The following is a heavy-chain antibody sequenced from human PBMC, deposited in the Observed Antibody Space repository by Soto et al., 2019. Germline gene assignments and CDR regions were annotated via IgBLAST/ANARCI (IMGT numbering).Heavy chain of an antibody. J-gene: IGHJ4*02. CDR3: ATDRSSWYYFDY. CDR1: GYTLTELS. CDR2: FDPEDGKT. V-gene: IGHV1-24*01. Sequence: QVQLVQSGAEVKKPGASVKVSCKVSGYTLTELSMHLVRQAPGKGLEWMGGFDPEDGKTSYAQKFQGRVTMTEDTPTDTAYMELSSLRSEDTAVYYCATDRSSWYYFDYWGQGTLVTVSS. D-gene: IGHD6-13*01.